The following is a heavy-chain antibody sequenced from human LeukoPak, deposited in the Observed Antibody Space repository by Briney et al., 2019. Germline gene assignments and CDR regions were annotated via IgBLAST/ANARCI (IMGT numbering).Heavy chain of an antibody. CDR1: GFTFSSYA. J-gene: IGHJ4*02. D-gene: IGHD3-22*01. CDR2: ISYDGSNK. CDR3: ARVAYDSSGYPFDY. V-gene: IGHV3-30-3*01. Sequence: GGSLRLSCAASGFTFSSYAMHWVRQAPGKGLEWVAVISYDGSNKYYADSVKGRFTISRDNSKNTLYLQMNSLRAEDTAVYYCARVAYDSSGYPFDYWGQGTLVTVSS.